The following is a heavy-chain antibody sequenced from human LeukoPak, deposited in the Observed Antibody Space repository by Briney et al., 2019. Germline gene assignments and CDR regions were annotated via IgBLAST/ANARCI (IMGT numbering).Heavy chain of an antibody. CDR3: AGIGYCSGGSCYGGQVRLDP. J-gene: IGHJ5*02. CDR1: GGTFSSYA. D-gene: IGHD2-15*01. V-gene: IGHV1-69*05. CDR2: IIPIFGTA. Sequence: ASVKVSCKASGGTFSSYAISWVRQAPGQGLEWMGGIIPIFGTANYAQKFQGRVTITTDESTSTAYMELSSLRSEDTAVYYCAGIGYCSGGSCYGGQVRLDPWGQGTLVTVSS.